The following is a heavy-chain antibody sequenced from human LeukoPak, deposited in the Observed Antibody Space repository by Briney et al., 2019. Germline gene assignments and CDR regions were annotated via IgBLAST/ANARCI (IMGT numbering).Heavy chain of an antibody. CDR2: IYHSGST. CDR3: ARDYGALGDYYYGMDV. D-gene: IGHD4/OR15-4a*01. J-gene: IGHJ6*02. CDR1: GDSINSLDL. V-gene: IGHV4-4*02. Sequence: SETLSLTCTVSGDSINSLDLWSWVRQPPGKGLEWIGEIYHSGSTNYNPSLKSRVTISVDKSKNQFSLKLSSVTAADTAVYYCARDYGALGDYYYGMDVWGQGTTVTVSS.